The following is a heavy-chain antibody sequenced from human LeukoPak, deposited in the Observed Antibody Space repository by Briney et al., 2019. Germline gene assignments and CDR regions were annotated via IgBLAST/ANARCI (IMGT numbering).Heavy chain of an antibody. J-gene: IGHJ5*02. CDR3: ARGSYSSSALLDP. D-gene: IGHD6-6*01. CDR2: ISGSSSTI. CDR1: GFTFSSYS. Sequence: GGSLRLSCAASGFTFSSYSMNWVRQAPGKGLEWVSYISGSSSTIYYADSVKGRFTVSRDNAKNSLYLQMNSLRAEDTAVYYCARGSYSSSALLDPWGQGTLVTVSS. V-gene: IGHV3-48*01.